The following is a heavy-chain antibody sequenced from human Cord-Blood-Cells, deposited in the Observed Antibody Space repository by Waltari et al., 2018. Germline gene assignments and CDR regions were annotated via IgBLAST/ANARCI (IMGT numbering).Heavy chain of an antibody. CDR2: IKQDGSEK. CDR3: ARGNGTLDY. V-gene: IGHV3-7*01. J-gene: IGHJ4*02. CDR1: GFTFSSYG. Sequence: EVQLVESGGGLVQRGGSLRLSCAASGFTFSSYGLSWVRQAPGKGLEWVANIKQDGSEKYYVDSVKGRFTISRDNAKNSLYLQMNSLRAEDTAVYYCARGNGTLDYWGQGTLVTVSS. D-gene: IGHD4-4*01.